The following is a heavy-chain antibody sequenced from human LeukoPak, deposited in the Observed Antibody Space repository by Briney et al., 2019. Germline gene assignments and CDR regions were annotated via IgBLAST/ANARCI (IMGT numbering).Heavy chain of an antibody. CDR1: GASISSNW. CDR3: VRDRGEWSYSHDY. CDR2: IHHSGSA. D-gene: IGHD3-10*01. J-gene: IGHJ4*02. Sequence: SGTLSLTCAVSGASISSNWWNWARQPPGKGLEWIGEIHHSGSANYNPSLKSRVTISLDTSENQFSLRLSSVTAADTAVYYCVRDRGEWSYSHDYWGQGTLVTVSS. V-gene: IGHV4-4*02.